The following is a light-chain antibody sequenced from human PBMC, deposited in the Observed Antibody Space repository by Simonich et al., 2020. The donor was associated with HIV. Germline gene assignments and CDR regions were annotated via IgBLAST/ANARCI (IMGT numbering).Light chain of an antibody. CDR1: QSVSSN. CDR3: QQYYSPPALT. CDR2: GAS. V-gene: IGKV3-15*01. J-gene: IGKJ4*01. Sequence: EIVMTQSPATLSVSPGERATLSCRASQSVSSNLASYQQKPGQATRLLIYGASTRATGIPARFSGSGSGTEFTLTITSLQAEDVAVYYCQQYYSPPALTFAGGTKVEIK.